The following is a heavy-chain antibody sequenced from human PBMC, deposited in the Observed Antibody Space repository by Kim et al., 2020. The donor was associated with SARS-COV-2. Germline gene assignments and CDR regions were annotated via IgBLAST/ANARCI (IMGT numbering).Heavy chain of an antibody. V-gene: IGHV3-33*06. J-gene: IGHJ6*02. Sequence: SVKGRFTISRDNSKNTLYLQMNSLRAEDTAVYYCAKDRGVKYYYYGMDVWGQGTTVTVSS. CDR3: AKDRGVKYYYYGMDV. D-gene: IGHD3-10*01.